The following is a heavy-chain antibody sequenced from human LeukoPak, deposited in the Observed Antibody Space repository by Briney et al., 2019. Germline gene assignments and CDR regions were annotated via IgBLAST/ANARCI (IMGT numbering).Heavy chain of an antibody. Sequence: SVKVSCKASGGTFSSCAISWVRQAPGQGLEWMGRIVPILGIANYAQKFQGRVTITADKSTSTAYMELSSLRSEDTAVYYCARDRLYSHGRKYYFDYWGQGTLVTVSS. D-gene: IGHD2-2*02. CDR3: ARDRLYSHGRKYYFDY. CDR2: IVPILGIA. CDR1: GGTFSSCA. J-gene: IGHJ4*02. V-gene: IGHV1-69*04.